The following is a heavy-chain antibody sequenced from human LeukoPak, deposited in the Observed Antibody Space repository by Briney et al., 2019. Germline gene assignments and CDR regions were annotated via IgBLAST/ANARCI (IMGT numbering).Heavy chain of an antibody. Sequence: GGSLRLSCAACGFTFSDYYMSWIRQAPGKGLEWVSYISSSSSYTNYADSVKGRFTISRDDAKNSLYLQMNSLRAEDTAVYYCARTVYDILTGFGYWGQGTLVTVSS. CDR2: ISSSSSYT. CDR3: ARTVYDILTGFGY. CDR1: GFTFSDYY. D-gene: IGHD3-9*01. J-gene: IGHJ4*02. V-gene: IGHV3-11*06.